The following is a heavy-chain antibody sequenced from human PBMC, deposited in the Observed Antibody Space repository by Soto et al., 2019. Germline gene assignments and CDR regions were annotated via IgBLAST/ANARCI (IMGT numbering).Heavy chain of an antibody. CDR1: GGSISSSNW. Sequence: KPSETLSLTCAVSGGSISSSNWWSWVRQPPGKGLEWIGEIYHSGSTNYNPSLKSRVTISVDKSKNQFSLKLSSVTAADTAVYYCARDRDSSSWYYYYYGMDVWGQGTTVTV. CDR2: IYHSGST. V-gene: IGHV4-4*02. CDR3: ARDRDSSSWYYYYYGMDV. D-gene: IGHD6-13*01. J-gene: IGHJ6*02.